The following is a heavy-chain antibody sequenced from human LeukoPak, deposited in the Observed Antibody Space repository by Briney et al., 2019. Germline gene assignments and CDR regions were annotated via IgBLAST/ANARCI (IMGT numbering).Heavy chain of an antibody. V-gene: IGHV1-8*01. CDR3: ASPRGSGGFGELLSHYYYGMDV. CDR1: GYTFTSYD. D-gene: IGHD3-10*01. J-gene: IGHJ6*02. CDR2: MNPNSGNT. Sequence: ASVKVSCKASGYTFTSYDINWVRQATGQGLEWMGWMNPNSGNTGYAQKFQGRVTMTRNTSISTAYMELSSLRSEDTAVYYCASPRGSGGFGELLSHYYYGMDVWGQGTTVTVSS.